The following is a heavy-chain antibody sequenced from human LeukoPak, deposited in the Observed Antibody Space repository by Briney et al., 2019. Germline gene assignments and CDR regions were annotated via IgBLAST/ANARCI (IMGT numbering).Heavy chain of an antibody. CDR1: GFTFSRYC. D-gene: IGHD2-15*01. J-gene: IGHJ4*02. Sequence: GGSLRLSCAASGFTFSRYCMTWVRQAPGKGLEWVAEIIQDGSATYYIDSVRGRFTISRDNAKNSLYLQMNSLRAEDMALYYCAKGGYCSGGSCYLDYWGQGTLVTVSS. CDR3: AKGGYCSGGSCYLDY. V-gene: IGHV3-7*03. CDR2: IIQDGSAT.